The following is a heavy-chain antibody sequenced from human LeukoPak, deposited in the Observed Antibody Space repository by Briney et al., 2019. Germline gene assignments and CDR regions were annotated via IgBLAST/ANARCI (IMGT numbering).Heavy chain of an antibody. V-gene: IGHV5-10-1*01. D-gene: IGHD4-23*01. CDR2: IDPTDSYT. Sequence: GESLLIPCKASGYSITGYWSSWVRQMPGTGLEWLGKIDPTDSYTNYNPSFQGHVTFSSDKSLTTAYLQWSSLQASDTAMYYCARHVYGGHGCFDYWGQGTLVTVSS. CDR1: GYSITGYW. J-gene: IGHJ4*02. CDR3: ARHVYGGHGCFDY.